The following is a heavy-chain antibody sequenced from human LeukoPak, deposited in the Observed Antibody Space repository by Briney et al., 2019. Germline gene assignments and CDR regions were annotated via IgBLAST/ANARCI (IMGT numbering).Heavy chain of an antibody. V-gene: IGHV4-59*08. D-gene: IGHD6-13*01. Sequence: SETLSLTCTVSGGSISSYYWSWIRQPPGRGLEWIGYVYYSGSTDYNPSLKSRVTISVDTSKNQFSLKLSSVTAADTAVYYCARHESRYSSYFDYWGQGTLVTLST. J-gene: IGHJ4*02. CDR2: VYYSGST. CDR3: ARHESRYSSYFDY. CDR1: GGSISSYY.